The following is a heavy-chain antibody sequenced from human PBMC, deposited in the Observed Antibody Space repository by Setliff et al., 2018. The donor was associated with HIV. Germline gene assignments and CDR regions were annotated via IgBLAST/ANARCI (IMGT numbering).Heavy chain of an antibody. D-gene: IGHD1-1*01. Sequence: ETLSLTCTVSSGSISSYYWSWIRQPPGKGLEWIGYIYYSGSTNYNPSLKSRVTISVDTSKNHFSLKLRSVTAADTAVYYCAQLGMVDDFDYWGQGTLVTVSS. CDR2: IYYSGST. CDR3: AQLGMVDDFDY. CDR1: SGSISSYY. V-gene: IGHV4-59*01. J-gene: IGHJ4*02.